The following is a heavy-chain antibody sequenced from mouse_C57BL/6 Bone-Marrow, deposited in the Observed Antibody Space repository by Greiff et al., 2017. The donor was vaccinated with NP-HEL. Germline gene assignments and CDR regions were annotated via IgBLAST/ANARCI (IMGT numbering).Heavy chain of an antibody. J-gene: IGHJ2*01. CDR2: IHPNSGST. D-gene: IGHD2-9*01. CDR3: ARGGAYYGYPYY. Sequence: QVQLQQPGAELVKPGASVKLSCKASGYTFTSYWMHWVKQRPGQGLEWIGMIHPNSGSTNYNEKFKSKATLTVDQSSSTAYMQLRSLTSEDSAVYYCARGGAYYGYPYYWGQGTTLTVSS. CDR1: GYTFTSYW. V-gene: IGHV1-64*01.